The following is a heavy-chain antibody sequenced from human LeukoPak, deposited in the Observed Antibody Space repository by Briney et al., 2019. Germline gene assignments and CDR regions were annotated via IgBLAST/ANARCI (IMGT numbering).Heavy chain of an antibody. D-gene: IGHD5-18*01. CDR1: GYTFTSYD. J-gene: IGHJ4*02. CDR3: ARPGYSYGYALFDY. Sequence: GASVKVSCKASGYTFTSYDINWVRQATGQGLEWMGWLNPNNGHTGYAQKFQGRVTITRDTSASTAYMELSSLRSEDTAVYYCARPGYSYGYALFDYWGQGTLVTVSS. CDR2: LNPNNGHT. V-gene: IGHV1-8*03.